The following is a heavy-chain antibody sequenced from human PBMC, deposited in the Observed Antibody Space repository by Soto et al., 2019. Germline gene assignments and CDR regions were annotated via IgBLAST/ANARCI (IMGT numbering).Heavy chain of an antibody. CDR1: GYSFTSYW. Sequence: GESLKISCKGSGYSFTSYWIGWVRQMPGKGLEWMGIIYPGDSDTRYSPSFQGQFTISADKSISTAYLQWSSLRASDTAMYYCARHWAREVVAGAYSMTTGPYVIWRQGPMGTVAS. J-gene: IGHJ3*02. CDR2: IYPGDSDT. V-gene: IGHV5-51*01. D-gene: IGHD2-15*01. CDR3: ARHWAREVVAGAYSMTTGPYVI.